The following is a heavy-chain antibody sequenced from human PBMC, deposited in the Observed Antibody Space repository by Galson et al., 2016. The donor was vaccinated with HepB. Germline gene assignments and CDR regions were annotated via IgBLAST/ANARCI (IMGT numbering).Heavy chain of an antibody. CDR3: ARGVTIFGVVIIGHFDY. D-gene: IGHD3-3*01. CDR2: ISDGSGTT. CDR1: GFTFNTYG. V-gene: IGHV3-23*01. Sequence: SLRLSCAASGFTFNTYGMAWVRQAPGKGLEWVSLISDGSGTTYYADSVKGRFTISRDNSKNTLYLQMNSLRAEDMAVYYCARGVTIFGVVIIGHFDYWGQGTLVTVSS. J-gene: IGHJ4*02.